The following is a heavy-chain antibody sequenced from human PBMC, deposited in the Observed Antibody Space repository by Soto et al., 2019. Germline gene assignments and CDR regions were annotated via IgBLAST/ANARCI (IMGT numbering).Heavy chain of an antibody. Sequence: GASVKVSCKASGDTFTALYMNWVRQAPGQGLEWMGWVNPNTGLTKYAQKFQGRVIMTRDTSINTAYMELSGLTSDDTAVYYCTTLRLDPWGQGTLVTVS. D-gene: IGHD3-9*01. V-gene: IGHV1-2*02. CDR3: TTLRLDP. CDR1: GDTFTALY. CDR2: VNPNTGLT. J-gene: IGHJ5*02.